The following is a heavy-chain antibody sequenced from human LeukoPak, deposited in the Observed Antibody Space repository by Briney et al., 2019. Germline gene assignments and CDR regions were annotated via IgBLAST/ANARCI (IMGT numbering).Heavy chain of an antibody. Sequence: GGSLRLSCAASGFTFRSYGMHWVRQAPGKGLEWVAAISYDGTNKYYADSVKGRFTISRDNSKNTLYLQMNSLKAEDTAVYYCARVVVGANNWFDPWGQGTLVTVSS. CDR3: ARVVVGANNWFDP. CDR2: ISYDGTNK. J-gene: IGHJ5*02. D-gene: IGHD1-26*01. V-gene: IGHV3-30*03. CDR1: GFTFRSYG.